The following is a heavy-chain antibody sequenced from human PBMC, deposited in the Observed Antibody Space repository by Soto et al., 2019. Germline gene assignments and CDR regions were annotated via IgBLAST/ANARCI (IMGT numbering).Heavy chain of an antibody. CDR1: RYTFTSYD. CDR2: MNPNSGNT. V-gene: IGHV1-8*01. D-gene: IGHD2-8*01. Sequence: GXSGEVSFKASRYTFTSYDINWVRQATGQGLEWMGWMNPNSGNTVYAQNFQGRVTMTRNTSISTAYMELSSLRSEDTAVYYCARDSPPHCSIGICFRGWFDPWGQGTLVTSP. CDR3: ARDSPPHCSIGICFRGWFDP. J-gene: IGHJ5*02.